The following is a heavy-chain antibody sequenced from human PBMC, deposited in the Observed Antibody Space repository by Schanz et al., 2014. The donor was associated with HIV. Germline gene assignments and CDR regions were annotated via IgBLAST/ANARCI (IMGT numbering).Heavy chain of an antibody. CDR1: GFTFNTFY. CDR2: ISSGGSTK. CDR3: ARDRVSGSSSSSWFDP. D-gene: IGHD6-6*01. Sequence: QVQLVESGGALVNPGSSLRLSCAASGFTFNTFYMSWIRQAPGKGLEWISYISSGGSTKYYADSVKGRFTISRDNAKNSLYLQMNSLTPEDTAVYYCARDRVSGSSSSSWFDPWGQGTLVTVSS. V-gene: IGHV3-11*01. J-gene: IGHJ5*02.